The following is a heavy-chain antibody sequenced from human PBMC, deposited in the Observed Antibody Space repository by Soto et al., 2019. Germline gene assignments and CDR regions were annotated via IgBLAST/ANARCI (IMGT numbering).Heavy chain of an antibody. V-gene: IGHV4-59*01. Sequence: SETLSLTCTVSGGSISSYYWSWIRQPPGKGLEWIGYISYSGYTNYNPSLKSRVTISVDTSKNQFSLKLSSVTAADTSVYYCAGRQLELDFSYWGQGILVTVTS. J-gene: IGHJ4*02. CDR1: GGSISSYY. CDR3: AGRQLELDFSY. D-gene: IGHD1-7*01. CDR2: ISYSGYT.